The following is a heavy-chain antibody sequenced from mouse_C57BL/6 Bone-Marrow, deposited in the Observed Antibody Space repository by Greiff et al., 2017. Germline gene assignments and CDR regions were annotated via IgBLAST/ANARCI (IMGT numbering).Heavy chain of an antibody. CDR2: IYPGDGDT. CDR1: GYAFSSSW. D-gene: IGHD1-1*01. CDR3: ARNYYGSRYFDV. Sequence: QVQLQQSGPELVKPGASVKISCKASGYAFSSSWMNWVKQRPGKGLEWIGRIYPGDGDTNYNGKFKGKATLTADKSSSPAYMQLSSLTSEDSAVYFCARNYYGSRYFDVWGTGTTVTVSS. J-gene: IGHJ1*03. V-gene: IGHV1-82*01.